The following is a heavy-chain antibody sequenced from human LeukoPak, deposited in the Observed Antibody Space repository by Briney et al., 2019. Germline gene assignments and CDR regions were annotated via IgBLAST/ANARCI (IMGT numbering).Heavy chain of an antibody. J-gene: IGHJ6*04. V-gene: IGHV4-59*01. D-gene: IGHD2-2*01. CDR1: GGSISSYY. CDR3: ARDRRDIVVVPAAMDYYYYGMDV. Sequence: SETLSLTCTVSGGSISSYYWSWIRQPPGKGLEWIGYIYYSGSTNYTPSLKSRVTISVDTSKSQFSLKLSSVTAAHTAVYYCARDRRDIVVVPAAMDYYYYGMDVWGKGTTVTVSS. CDR2: IYYSGST.